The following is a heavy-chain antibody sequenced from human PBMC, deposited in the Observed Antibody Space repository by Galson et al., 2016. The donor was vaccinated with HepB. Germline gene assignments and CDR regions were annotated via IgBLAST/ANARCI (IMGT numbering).Heavy chain of an antibody. CDR2: IKTKTEGGAT. J-gene: IGHJ6*02. Sequence: SLRLSCAATGFTFSEAWMSWVRQAPGKGLEWVGRIKTKTEGGATDYAAPVKGRFTISRDDSKNMFFLQMSSLKTEDTAAYYCATDQKSRVTMVRGVNGWVWGFDVWGQGTTVSVSS. CDR1: GFTFSEAW. CDR3: ATDQKSRVTMVRGVNGWVWGFDV. D-gene: IGHD3-10*01. V-gene: IGHV3-15*01.